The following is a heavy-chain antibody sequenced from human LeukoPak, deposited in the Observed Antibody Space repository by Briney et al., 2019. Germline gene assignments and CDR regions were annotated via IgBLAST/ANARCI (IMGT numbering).Heavy chain of an antibody. V-gene: IGHV3-21*06. CDR2: IGPTGSDR. CDR3: ATETNGRHYDY. Sequence: PGGSLRLSCTASGLTFSTSGFNWVRQAPGKGLEWVASIGPTGSDRYHADSIKGRFTISRHNANNFLYLQMNSLRAEDTAVYYCATETNGRHYDYWGQGTLLTVSS. J-gene: IGHJ4*02. CDR1: GLTFSTSG. D-gene: IGHD1-14*01.